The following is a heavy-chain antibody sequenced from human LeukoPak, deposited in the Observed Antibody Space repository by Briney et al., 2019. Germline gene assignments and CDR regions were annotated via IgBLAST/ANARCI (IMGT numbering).Heavy chain of an antibody. Sequence: SETLSLTCAVSGGSISSRNWWSWVRQPPGKGLEWIGETYHSGSINYNPSLKSRVTISVDKSKNQLSLRLTSVTAADTAVYYCARDNGAIRAYYYHGMDVWGQGTTVTVSS. CDR1: GGSISSRNW. CDR3: ARDNGAIRAYYYHGMDV. D-gene: IGHD2-8*01. V-gene: IGHV4-4*02. CDR2: TYHSGSI. J-gene: IGHJ6*02.